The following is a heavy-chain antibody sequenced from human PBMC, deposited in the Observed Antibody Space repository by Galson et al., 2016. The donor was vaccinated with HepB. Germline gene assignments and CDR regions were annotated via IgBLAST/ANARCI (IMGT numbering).Heavy chain of an antibody. V-gene: IGHV3-7*01. J-gene: IGHJ5*02. CDR1: GXXFSXXX. Sequence: SLRXXCAASGXXFSXXXMSXXXQAXXKGXXXAAXLRHDGSXTXYAXSVKGRFTTSRDNAKTSLYLQMNSPIAEDTAIYYFARLSLYPRGVFDPWGQGTQVT. CDR3: ARLSLYPRGVFDP. CDR2: LRHDGSXT.